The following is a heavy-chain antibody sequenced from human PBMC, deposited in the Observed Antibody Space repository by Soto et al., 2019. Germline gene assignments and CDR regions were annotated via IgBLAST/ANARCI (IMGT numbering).Heavy chain of an antibody. CDR2: IIPSFGTA. V-gene: IGHV1-69*12. J-gene: IGHJ6*02. CDR1: GGTFSSYA. Sequence: QVQLVQSGAEVKKPGSSVKVSCKASGGTFSSYAISWVRQAPGQGLEWMGGIIPSFGTANYAQKFQGRVTITADESTSTAYMELSSLRSEDTAVYYCASTEQLATPFGYYYYGMDVWGQGTTVTVSS. D-gene: IGHD6-6*01. CDR3: ASTEQLATPFGYYYYGMDV.